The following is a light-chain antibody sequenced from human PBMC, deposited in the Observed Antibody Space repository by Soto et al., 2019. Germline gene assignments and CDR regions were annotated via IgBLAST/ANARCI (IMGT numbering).Light chain of an antibody. CDR1: SSDVGGYNY. J-gene: IGLJ2*01. CDR2: DVS. CDR3: SSHTSSRGVV. Sequence: QSVLTQPASVSGSPGQSIPISCTGTSSDVGGYNYVSWYQQHPGKAPKLMIYDVSNRPSGVSNRFSGSKSGNTASLTISGLQAEDEADYYCSSHTSSRGVVFGGGTKVTVL. V-gene: IGLV2-14*01.